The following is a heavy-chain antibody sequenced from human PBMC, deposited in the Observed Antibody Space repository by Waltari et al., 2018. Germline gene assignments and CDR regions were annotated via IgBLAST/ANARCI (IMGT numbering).Heavy chain of an antibody. CDR1: GFPFDDYC. D-gene: IGHD6-13*01. J-gene: IGHJ4*02. CDR3: ARDFSSSYYFDY. Sequence: EVQLVESGGGVVRPGGSLRLTCAASGFPFDDYCMSWVRQAPGKGLEWVSGINWNGGSTGYADSVKGRFTISRDNAKNSLYLQMNSLRAEDTSLYYCARDFSSSYYFDYWGQGTLVTVSS. CDR2: INWNGGST. V-gene: IGHV3-20*04.